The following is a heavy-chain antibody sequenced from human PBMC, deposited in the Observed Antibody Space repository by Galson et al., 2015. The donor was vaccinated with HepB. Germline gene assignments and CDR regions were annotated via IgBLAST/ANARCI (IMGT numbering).Heavy chain of an antibody. J-gene: IGHJ3*02. CDR3: ARHQLGDEAFDI. D-gene: IGHD3-16*01. CDR2: IYYSGST. CDR1: GGSISSSSYY. V-gene: IGHV4-61*05. Sequence: SETLSLTCTVSGGSISSSSYYWGWIRQPPGKGLEWIGYIYYSGSTNYNPSLKSRVTISVDTSKNQFSLTLSSVTAADTAVYYCARHQLGDEAFDIWGQGTMVTVSS.